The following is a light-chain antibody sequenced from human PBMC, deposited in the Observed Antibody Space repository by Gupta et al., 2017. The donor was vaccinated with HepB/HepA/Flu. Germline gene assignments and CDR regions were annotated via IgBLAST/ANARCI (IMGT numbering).Light chain of an antibody. Sequence: DIVMTQSPLSLPVTPGEPASISCRSSLSLLHSNGYNYLDWYLQKPGQSPQLLIYLGSNRASGVPDRFSGSGSGTHFTLKINKVEAEDAGVYYCMQALQAPLTFGGGTKVKIK. CDR1: LSLLHSNGYNY. J-gene: IGKJ4*01. CDR2: LGS. CDR3: MQALQAPLT. V-gene: IGKV2-28*01.